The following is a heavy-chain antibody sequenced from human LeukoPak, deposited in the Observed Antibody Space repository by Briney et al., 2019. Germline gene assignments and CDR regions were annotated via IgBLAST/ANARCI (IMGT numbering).Heavy chain of an antibody. CDR2: IHYTGTV. D-gene: IGHD4-17*01. CDR1: DGSIGGTPYF. Sequence: PSETLSLTCTVSDGSIGGTPYFWGWFRQPPGKGPEWIGNIHYTGTVYYSASFQSRVTISVDTSKNQFPLKLYSLTAADTAVYFCAKVTRYDDSRTYGYMDVWGKGTTVTVSS. CDR3: AKVTRYDDSRTYGYMDV. J-gene: IGHJ6*03. V-gene: IGHV4-39*06.